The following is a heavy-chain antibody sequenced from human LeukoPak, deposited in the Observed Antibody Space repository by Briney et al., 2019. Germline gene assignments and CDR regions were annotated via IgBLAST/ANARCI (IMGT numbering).Heavy chain of an antibody. V-gene: IGHV4-4*07. J-gene: IGHJ4*02. D-gene: IGHD2-15*01. CDR2: IYTSGST. CDR1: GGSISSYY. Sequence: PSETLSLTCTVSGGSISSYYWSWIRQPAGKGLEWIGRIYTSGSTNYNPPLKSRVTISVDKSKNQFSLKLSSVTAADTAVYYCARGYCSGGSCYPFDYWGQGTLVTVSS. CDR3: ARGYCSGGSCYPFDY.